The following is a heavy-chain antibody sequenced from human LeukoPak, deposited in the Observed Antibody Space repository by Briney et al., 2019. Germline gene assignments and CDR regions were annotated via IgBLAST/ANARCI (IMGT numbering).Heavy chain of an antibody. CDR3: AGGPIVGATGLAFDI. D-gene: IGHD1-26*01. V-gene: IGHV1-46*01. J-gene: IGHJ3*02. CDR1: GYTFTSYY. Sequence: ASVKVSCKASGYTFTSYYMHWVRQAPGQGLEWMGIINPSGGSTSYAQKFQGRVTMTTDTSTSTAYMELRSLRSDDTAVYYCAGGPIVGATGLAFDIWGQGTMVTVSS. CDR2: INPSGGST.